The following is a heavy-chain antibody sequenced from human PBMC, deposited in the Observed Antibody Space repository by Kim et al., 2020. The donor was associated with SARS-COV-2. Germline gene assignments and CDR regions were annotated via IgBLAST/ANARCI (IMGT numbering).Heavy chain of an antibody. Sequence: GGSLRLSCAASGFTFSSYAMHWVRQAPGKGLEWVAVIWYDGSNKYYADSVKGRFTISRDNSKNTLYLQMNSLRAEDTAVYYCAKDTPYPGIAVAGANYYYGTDVWGQGTTVTVSS. CDR3: AKDTPYPGIAVAGANYYYGTDV. D-gene: IGHD6-19*01. CDR2: IWYDGSNK. V-gene: IGHV3-33*06. CDR1: GFTFSSYA. J-gene: IGHJ6*02.